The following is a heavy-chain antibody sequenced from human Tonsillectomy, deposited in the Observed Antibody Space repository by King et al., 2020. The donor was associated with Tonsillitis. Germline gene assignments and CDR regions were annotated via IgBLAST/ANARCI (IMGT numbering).Heavy chain of an antibody. V-gene: IGHV4-59*01. CDR3: ARGTPLLGYLNPRLDP. Sequence: MQLQESGPGLVKPSETLSLTCTVSGGSISSYYWNWIRQPPGKGLEWIGYIYYSGSTIYNPSLKSRVTISVDTSKNQFSLKLSSVSAADTAVYYCARGTPLLGYLNPRLDPWGQGTLVTVSS. CDR1: GGSISSYY. J-gene: IGHJ5*02. CDR2: IYYSGST. D-gene: IGHD3-22*01.